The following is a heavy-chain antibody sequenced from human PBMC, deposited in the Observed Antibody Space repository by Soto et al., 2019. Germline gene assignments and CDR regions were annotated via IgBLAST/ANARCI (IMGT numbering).Heavy chain of an antibody. D-gene: IGHD3-3*01. Sequence: GGSLRLSCTASGFTFSSYWMSWVRQAPGKGLEWVANIKQDGSEKYYVDSVKGRFTISRDNAKNSLYLQMNSLRAEDTAVYYCARDHGFLEWAYWGQGTLVTVSS. J-gene: IGHJ4*02. CDR2: IKQDGSEK. CDR3: ARDHGFLEWAY. CDR1: GFTFSSYW. V-gene: IGHV3-7*01.